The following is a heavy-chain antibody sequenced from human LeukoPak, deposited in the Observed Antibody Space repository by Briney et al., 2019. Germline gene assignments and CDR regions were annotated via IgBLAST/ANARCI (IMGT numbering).Heavy chain of an antibody. CDR1: GYTLTELS. D-gene: IGHD1-7*01. CDR2: FDPEDGET. J-gene: IGHJ4*02. Sequence: ASVKVSCKVSGYTLTELSMHWVRRAPGKGLEWMGGFDPEDGETIYAQKFQGRVTMTEDTSTDTAYMELSSLRSEDTAVYYCATALITGTTGFYDYWGQGTLVTVSS. CDR3: ATALITGTTGFYDY. V-gene: IGHV1-24*01.